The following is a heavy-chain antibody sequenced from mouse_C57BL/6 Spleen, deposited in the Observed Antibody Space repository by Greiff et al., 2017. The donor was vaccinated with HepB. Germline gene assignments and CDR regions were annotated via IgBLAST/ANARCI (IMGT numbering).Heavy chain of an antibody. D-gene: IGHD2-4*01. Sequence: VQLQQPGAELVRPGTSVKLSCKASGYTFTSYWMHWVKQRPGQGLEWIGVIDPSDSYTNYNQKFKGKATLTVDTSSSTAYMQLSSLTSEDSAVYYCARLRRKYFDVWGTGTTVTVSS. CDR3: ARLRRKYFDV. CDR1: GYTFTSYW. J-gene: IGHJ1*03. CDR2: IDPSDSYT. V-gene: IGHV1-59*01.